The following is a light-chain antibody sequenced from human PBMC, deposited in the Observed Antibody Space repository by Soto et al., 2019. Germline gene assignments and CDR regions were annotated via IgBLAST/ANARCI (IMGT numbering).Light chain of an antibody. CDR1: QSVSSRY. CDR2: GAS. CDR3: QQYNNWPWT. Sequence: EIVLTQSPGTLSLSPGEGATISCRSSQSVSSRYLAWYQQKPGQAPRLLIYGASTRAPGFPARFSGSGSGTDFTLTISSLQSEDFAVYYCQQYNNWPWTFGQGTKVDIK. J-gene: IGKJ1*01. V-gene: IGKV3-15*01.